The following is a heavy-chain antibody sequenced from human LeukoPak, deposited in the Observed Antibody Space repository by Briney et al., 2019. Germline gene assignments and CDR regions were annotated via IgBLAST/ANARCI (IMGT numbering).Heavy chain of an antibody. Sequence: SETLSLTCTVSGGSISVSSYYWGWIRQPPGKGLEWIGSIYYSGSTYYNPSLKSRVTISVDTSKNQFSLKLSSVTAADTAVYYCATYIGGSGYEEFDYWGQGTLVTVSS. J-gene: IGHJ4*02. CDR2: IYYSGST. CDR3: ATYIGGSGYEEFDY. D-gene: IGHD5-12*01. CDR1: GGSISVSSYY. V-gene: IGHV4-39*01.